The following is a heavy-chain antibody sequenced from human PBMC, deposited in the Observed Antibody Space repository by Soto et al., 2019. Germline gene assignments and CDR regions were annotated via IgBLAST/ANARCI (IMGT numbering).Heavy chain of an antibody. Sequence: SDTLSVTCTVSGVSISSGDYYWSWIRQPPGKGLEWIGYIYYSGATYYNPSLKSRVTISVDTSKNQFSLKLSSVTAADTAVYYCARDYPSWDYYYGMDVWGQGTTVT. J-gene: IGHJ6*02. V-gene: IGHV4-30-4*02. CDR2: IYYSGAT. D-gene: IGHD3-16*02. CDR3: ARDYPSWDYYYGMDV. CDR1: GVSISSGDYY.